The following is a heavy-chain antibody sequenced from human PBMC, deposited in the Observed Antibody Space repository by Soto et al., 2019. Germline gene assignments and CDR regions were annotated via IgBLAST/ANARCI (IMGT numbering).Heavy chain of an antibody. Sequence: SETLSLTCSVSGGSISSSPYYWGWIRQPPGKGLEWLGTIYYSGTTSYNPSLKSRVIISVDTSNNQLFLKLRSVTAADTAAYYCARHRQYYDTSGYQQRYCDYWGQGTQVTVS. CDR2: IYYSGTT. D-gene: IGHD3-22*01. J-gene: IGHJ4*02. CDR3: ARHRQYYDTSGYQQRYCDY. CDR1: GGSISSSPYY. V-gene: IGHV4-39*01.